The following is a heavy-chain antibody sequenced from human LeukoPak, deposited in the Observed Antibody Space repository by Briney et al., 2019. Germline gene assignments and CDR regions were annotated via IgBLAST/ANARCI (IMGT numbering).Heavy chain of an antibody. J-gene: IGHJ4*02. CDR3: ARVVDTAMVTLDS. CDR2: IWYDGSNK. D-gene: IGHD5-18*01. V-gene: IGHV3-33*01. Sequence: QTGGSLRLSCAASGFTFSSYGMHWVRQAPGKGLEWVAVIWYDGSNKYYADSVKGRFTISRDNSKNTLYLQMNSLRAEDTAVYYCARVVDTAMVTLDSWGQGILVTVSS. CDR1: GFTFSSYG.